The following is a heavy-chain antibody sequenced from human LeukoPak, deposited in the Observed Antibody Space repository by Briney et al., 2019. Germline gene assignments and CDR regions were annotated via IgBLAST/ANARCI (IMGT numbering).Heavy chain of an antibody. CDR1: GFTFSNYA. J-gene: IGHJ6*02. V-gene: IGHV3-23*01. Sequence: GGSLRLSCAASGFTFSNYAINWVRHAPGTGLAWVSRIRGGGDSTYYADSVKGRFTISRDNFKDTLYLQMNSLRADDTAVYYCARDSSSSNYYFGMDVWGQGTTVTVSS. CDR2: IRGGGDST. CDR3: ARDSSSSNYYFGMDV. D-gene: IGHD6-19*01.